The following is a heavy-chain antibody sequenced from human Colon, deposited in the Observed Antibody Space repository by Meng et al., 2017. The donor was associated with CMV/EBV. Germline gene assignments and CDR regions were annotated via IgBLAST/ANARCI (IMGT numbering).Heavy chain of an antibody. V-gene: IGHV3-30*02. CDR1: GIRVSSSG. D-gene: IGHD2-21*01. CDR2: LRHDGSNE. CDR3: ARDKGVRSFDT. J-gene: IGHJ4*02. Sequence: QVQLCEAGVGLFQPVQSLSIVFAACGIRVSSSGMHWVRQAQGKGLEWVSLLRHDGSNEYYAESVGGRFTISRDNSKNTVYLQMNSLRSEDTAVYYCARDKGVRSFDTWGQGILATVFS.